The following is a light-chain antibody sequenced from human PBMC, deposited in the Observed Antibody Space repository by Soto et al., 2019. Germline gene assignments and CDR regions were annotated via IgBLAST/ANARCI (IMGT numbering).Light chain of an antibody. CDR2: EVN. CDR1: SSDIGAYNY. CDR3: SSYTSSNTVI. Sequence: QSALTQPASVSGSPGQSITISCTGTSSDIGAYNYVSWQQQHPDKAPKYLIYEVNNRPSGVSDRFSGSKSGNTASLTISRLQAEDEADYYCSSYTSSNTVIFGGGTKVTVL. J-gene: IGLJ2*01. V-gene: IGLV2-14*01.